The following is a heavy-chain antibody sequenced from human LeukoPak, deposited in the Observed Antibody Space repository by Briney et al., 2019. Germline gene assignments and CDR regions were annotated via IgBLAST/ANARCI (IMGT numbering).Heavy chain of an antibody. V-gene: IGHV3-23*01. J-gene: IGHJ6*02. CDR1: GVTFNNYA. D-gene: IGHD6-19*01. CDR2: INDSGGTT. CDR3: ARYSSGWYYYYGMDV. Sequence: GGSLRLSCAGSGVTFNNYAMSWVRQAPGKGLEWVSEINDSGGTTYYADSVKGRFTVSRDNPKNTVYLQMNSLRAEDTAVYYCARYSSGWYYYYGMDVWGQGTTVTVSS.